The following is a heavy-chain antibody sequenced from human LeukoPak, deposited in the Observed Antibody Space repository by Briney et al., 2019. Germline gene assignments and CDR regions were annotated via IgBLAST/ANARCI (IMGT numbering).Heavy chain of an antibody. J-gene: IGHJ4*02. CDR2: VYTSGST. CDR3: ATERELGYCSGGSCYPFDY. CDR1: GGFISSGSYY. Sequence: SETLSLTCTVSGGFISSGSYYWSWIRQPAGKGLEWIGRVYTSGSTNYNPSLKSRVTISVDTSKNQFSLKLSSVTAADTAVYYCATERELGYCSGGSCYPFDYWGQGTLVTVSS. V-gene: IGHV4-61*02. D-gene: IGHD2-15*01.